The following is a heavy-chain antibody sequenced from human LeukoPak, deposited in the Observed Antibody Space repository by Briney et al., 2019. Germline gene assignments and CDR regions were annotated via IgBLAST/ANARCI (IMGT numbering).Heavy chain of an antibody. CDR1: GGSISSYY. J-gene: IGHJ4*02. Sequence: PSETLSLTCTVSGGSISSYYWSWIRQPPGKGLEWIGYIYYSGSTNYNPSLKSRVTISVDTSKDQFSLKLSSVTAADTAVYYCARDPITYDSSGGTLFDYWGQGTLVTVSS. V-gene: IGHV4-59*12. CDR3: ARDPITYDSSGGTLFDY. CDR2: IYYSGST. D-gene: IGHD3-22*01.